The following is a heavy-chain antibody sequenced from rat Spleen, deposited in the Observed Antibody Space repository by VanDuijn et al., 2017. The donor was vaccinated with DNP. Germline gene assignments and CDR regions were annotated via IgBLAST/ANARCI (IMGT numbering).Heavy chain of an antibody. CDR2: ISYDGDST. Sequence: EVHLVESGGGLVQPGRSLKLSCAASGFTFSDYYMAWVRQAPTKGLEWVAYISYDGDSTYYGDSVKGRFTISRDNAKSTLYLQMNSLRSEDMATYYCARWDSTGITTGFAYWGQGTLVTVSS. V-gene: IGHV5-22*01. J-gene: IGHJ3*01. CDR1: GFTFSDYY. CDR3: ARWDSTGITTGFAY. D-gene: IGHD1-9*01.